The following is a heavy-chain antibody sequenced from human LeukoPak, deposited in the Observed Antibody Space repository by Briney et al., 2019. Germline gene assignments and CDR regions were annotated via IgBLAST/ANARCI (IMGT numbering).Heavy chain of an antibody. V-gene: IGHV4-34*01. D-gene: IGHD1-26*01. CDR1: GGSFSGYY. CDR2: INHSGST. J-gene: IGHJ5*02. CDR3: ARHGRMGATINWFDP. Sequence: SETLSLTCAVYGGSFSGYYWSWIRQPPGKGLEWIGEINHSGSTNYNPSLKSRVTISVDTSKNQFSLKLSSVTAADTAVYYCARHGRMGATINWFDPWGQGTLVTVSS.